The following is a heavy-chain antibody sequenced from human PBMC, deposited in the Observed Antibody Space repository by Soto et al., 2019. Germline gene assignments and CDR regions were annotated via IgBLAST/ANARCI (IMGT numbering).Heavy chain of an antibody. D-gene: IGHD4-4*01. J-gene: IGHJ6*02. CDR2: ISGGGDNT. CDR1: GFTFTSYA. V-gene: IGHV3-23*01. CDR3: WRATFSNYPLYGMNV. Sequence: GGSLRLSCAASGFTFTSYAMTWVRQAPGKGLEWVSGISGGGDNTFYADSVKGRFTISRDNSENTLYLQMNGLTAEDTAVYYCWRATFSNYPLYGMNVWGQGTTVTVSS.